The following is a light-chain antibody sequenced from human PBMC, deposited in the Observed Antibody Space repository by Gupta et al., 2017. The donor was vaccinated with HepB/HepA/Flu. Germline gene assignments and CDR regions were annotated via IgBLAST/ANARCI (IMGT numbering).Light chain of an antibody. CDR3: SCFSTANTHVI. Sequence: SAPTQPASVSGSPGQSITVPCTGTSNDIGNYYSVSWYQQFPGKVPKLILYNVSHRPSGISSRFSGSKSGNTASLTISGLQAEDEADYYCSCFSTANTHVIFGGGTRLTIL. CDR1: SNDIGNYYS. CDR2: NVS. V-gene: IGLV2-14*03. J-gene: IGLJ2*01.